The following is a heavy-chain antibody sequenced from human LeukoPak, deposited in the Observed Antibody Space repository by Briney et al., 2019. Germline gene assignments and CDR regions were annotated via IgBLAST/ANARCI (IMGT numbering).Heavy chain of an antibody. CDR2: IYYSGST. Sequence: SETLSLTCTVSGGSISSSSYYWGWIRQPPGKGLEWIGSIYYSGSTYYNPSLQSRVTLSVDTSKNQFSLKLTSVTATDTAVYYCARTYPDCDYWGQGTLVTVSS. CDR1: GGSISSSSYY. V-gene: IGHV4-39*01. CDR3: ARTYPDCDY. D-gene: IGHD2-21*02. J-gene: IGHJ4*02.